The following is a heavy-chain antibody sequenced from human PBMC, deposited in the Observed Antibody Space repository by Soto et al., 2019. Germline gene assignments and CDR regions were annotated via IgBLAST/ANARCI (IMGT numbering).Heavy chain of an antibody. CDR2: IKQDGSEK. J-gene: IGHJ3*02. CDR1: GFTFSSYW. D-gene: IGHD1-26*01. CDR3: ARGLSGGSHYGGSAFDI. Sequence: PGGSLRLSCAASGFTFSSYWMSWVRQAPGKGLEWVANIKQDGSEKYYVDSVKGRFTISRDNAKNSLYLQMNSLRAEDTAVYYCARGLSGGSHYGGSAFDIWGQGTMGTVSS. V-gene: IGHV3-7*03.